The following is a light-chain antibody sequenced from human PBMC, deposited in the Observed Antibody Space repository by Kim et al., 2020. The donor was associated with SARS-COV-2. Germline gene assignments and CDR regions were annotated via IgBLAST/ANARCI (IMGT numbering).Light chain of an antibody. CDR1: TGAVTIGHY. CDR3: LLAYNGAPVV. Sequence: GGPDTLTCRSSTGAVTIGHYPYWIQQKAGHAPRTLIYDTHNKHPWTPARFSGSLLGGKAALTLSGAQTEDEGDYYCLLAYNGAPVVFGGGTQLTVL. V-gene: IGLV7-46*01. J-gene: IGLJ2*01. CDR2: DTH.